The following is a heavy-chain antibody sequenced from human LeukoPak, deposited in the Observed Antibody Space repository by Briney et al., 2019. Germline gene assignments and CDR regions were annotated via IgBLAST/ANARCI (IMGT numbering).Heavy chain of an antibody. V-gene: IGHV1-2*02. Sequence: ASVKVSCKASGYTFTGYYMHWVRQAPGQGLEWMGWINPNSGGTNYAQKFQGRVTMTRDTSISTAYMELSRLRSDDTAMYYCARNDYYDFWSGYSHYYYYYMDVWGKGTTVTVSS. CDR1: GYTFTGYY. CDR3: ARNDYYDFWSGYSHYYYYYMDV. CDR2: INPNSGGT. J-gene: IGHJ6*03. D-gene: IGHD3-3*01.